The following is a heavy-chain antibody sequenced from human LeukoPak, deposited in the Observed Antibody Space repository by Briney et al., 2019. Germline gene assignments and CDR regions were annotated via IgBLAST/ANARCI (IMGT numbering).Heavy chain of an antibody. CDR1: GGSFSDYQ. CDR2: INHSGST. Sequence: PSETLSLTCAVYGGSFSDYQWSWIRQPPGKGLEWIAEINHSGSTNYNPSLKSRVTISIDTSKNQFSLKLSSVTAADTAVYYCARPGQLGTLYYGMDVWGQGTTVTVSS. D-gene: IGHD3-16*01. V-gene: IGHV4-34*01. CDR3: ARPGQLGTLYYGMDV. J-gene: IGHJ6*02.